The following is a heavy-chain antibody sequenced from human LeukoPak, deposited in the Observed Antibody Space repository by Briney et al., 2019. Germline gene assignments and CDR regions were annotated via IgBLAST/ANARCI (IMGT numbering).Heavy chain of an antibody. J-gene: IGHJ6*03. CDR1: GFTFSSYW. CDR2: INTDGSST. CDR3: ASSFAAGANYYYYYYMDV. Sequence: TGGSLRLSCAASGFTFSSYWMHWVRQAPGKGLVWVSRINTDGSSTSYADSVKGRFTISRDNAKNTLYLQMNSLRAEDTAVYYCASSFAAGANYYYYYYMDVWGKGTTVTVSS. D-gene: IGHD3-3*01. V-gene: IGHV3-74*01.